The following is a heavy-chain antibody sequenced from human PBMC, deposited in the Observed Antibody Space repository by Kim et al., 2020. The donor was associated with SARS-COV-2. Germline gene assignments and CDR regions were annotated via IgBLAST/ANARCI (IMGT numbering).Heavy chain of an antibody. CDR3: ARDQDSSSLGFDY. D-gene: IGHD6-13*01. V-gene: IGHV3-11*01. Sequence: GGSLRLSCAASGFTFSDYYMSWIRQAPGKGLEWVSYISSSGSTIYYADSVKGRFTISRDNAKYSLYLQMNSLRAEDTAVYYCARDQDSSSLGFDYWGQGTLVTVSS. CDR2: ISSSGSTI. CDR1: GFTFSDYY. J-gene: IGHJ4*02.